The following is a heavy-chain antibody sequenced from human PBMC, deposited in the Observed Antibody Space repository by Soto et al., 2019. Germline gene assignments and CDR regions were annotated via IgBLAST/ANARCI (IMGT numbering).Heavy chain of an antibody. J-gene: IGHJ4*02. Sequence: GGSLRLSCAASGFTFSSYGMHWVRRAPGKGLEWVAVISYDGSNKYYADSVKGRFTISRDNSKNTLYLQMNSLRAEDTAVYYCAKGSPQYCSGGSCYSNYFDYWGQGTLVTVSS. CDR3: AKGSPQYCSGGSCYSNYFDY. D-gene: IGHD2-15*01. V-gene: IGHV3-30*18. CDR1: GFTFSSYG. CDR2: ISYDGSNK.